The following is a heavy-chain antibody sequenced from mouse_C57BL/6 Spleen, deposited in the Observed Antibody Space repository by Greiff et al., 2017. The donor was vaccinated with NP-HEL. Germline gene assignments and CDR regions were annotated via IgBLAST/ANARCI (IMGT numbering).Heavy chain of an antibody. J-gene: IGHJ4*01. CDR2: IDPENGDT. D-gene: IGHD1-1*01. Sequence: EVQLQQSGAELVRPGASVKLSCTASGFNIKDDYMHWVKQRPEQGLEWIGWIDPENGDTEYASKFQGKGTITADTSSNTAYLQLSSLTSEDTAVYYCTTLDYYGSSPYYAMDYWGQGTSVTVSS. V-gene: IGHV14-4*01. CDR3: TTLDYYGSSPYYAMDY. CDR1: GFNIKDDY.